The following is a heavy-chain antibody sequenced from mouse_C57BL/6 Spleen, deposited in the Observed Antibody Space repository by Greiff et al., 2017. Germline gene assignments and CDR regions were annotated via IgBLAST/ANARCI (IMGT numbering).Heavy chain of an antibody. Sequence: EVKLVESGGGLVKPGGSLKLSCAASGFTFSDYGMHWVRQAPEKGLAWVAYISSGSSTIYYADTVQGRFTISRNNAQNTLGLQMTSLRSEDTAMYYCARNPGYDYDAFDYWGQGTTLTVSS. D-gene: IGHD2-4*01. V-gene: IGHV5-17*01. CDR2: ISSGSSTI. CDR1: GFTFSDYG. J-gene: IGHJ2*01. CDR3: ARNPGYDYDAFDY.